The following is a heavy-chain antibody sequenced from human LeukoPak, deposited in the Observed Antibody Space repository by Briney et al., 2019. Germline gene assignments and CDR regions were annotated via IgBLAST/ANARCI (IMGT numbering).Heavy chain of an antibody. CDR1: GSSISSSNW. J-gene: IGHJ2*01. CDR2: IYHSGST. D-gene: IGHD1-14*01. V-gene: IGHV4-4*02. Sequence: SETLSLTCTVSGSSISSSNWWSWVRQPPEKGLEWIGEIYHSGSTNYNPSLKSRVTISLDTSKNQFSLKLSSVTAADTAVYYCARRLTTHWYFDLWGRGTLVTVSS. CDR3: ARRLTTHWYFDL.